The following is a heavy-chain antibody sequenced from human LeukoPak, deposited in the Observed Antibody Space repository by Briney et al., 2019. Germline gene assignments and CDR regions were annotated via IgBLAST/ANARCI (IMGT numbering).Heavy chain of an antibody. J-gene: IGHJ4*02. V-gene: IGHV3-30*03. CDR2: IFFDGSNK. CDR1: GFTFSSYG. CDR3: ARDPDRSGFDY. D-gene: IGHD1-14*01. Sequence: PGGSLRLSCAASGFTFSSYGMHWVRKAPGKGLEWVAVIFFDGSNKYYAGSVKGRFTISRDNSKNTLYLQMNSLRAEETGRYYCARDPDRSGFDYWGQRTLVSVSS.